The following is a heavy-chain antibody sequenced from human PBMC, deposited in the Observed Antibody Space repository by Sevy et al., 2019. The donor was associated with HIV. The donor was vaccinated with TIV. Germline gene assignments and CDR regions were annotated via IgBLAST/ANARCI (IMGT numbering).Heavy chain of an antibody. CDR3: ASFRRLLIICGDVFEI. V-gene: IGHV4-38-2*01. CDR2: IYQSGNT. J-gene: IGHJ3*02. Sequence: SETLSLTCAVSAYSVSSAYSWGWIRQPPGKGLEWIGNIYQSGNTYYNPSLKSRVTISVDTSNNQFSLRLTSVTAADTAVYYCASFRRLLIICGDVFEIWGQGTMVTVSS. CDR1: AYSVSSAYS. D-gene: IGHD3-9*01.